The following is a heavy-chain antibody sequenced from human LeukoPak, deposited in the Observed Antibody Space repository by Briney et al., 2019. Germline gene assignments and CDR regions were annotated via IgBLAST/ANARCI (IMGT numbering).Heavy chain of an antibody. V-gene: IGHV3-9*01. CDR1: GFTFDDYA. Sequence: GGSLRLSCAASGFTFDDYAMHWVRHAPGKGLEWVSGISWNSGSIGYADSVKGRFTISRDNAKNSLYLQMNSLRAEDTALYYCAKDIGGNSWYFDYWGQGTLVTVSS. CDR2: ISWNSGSI. J-gene: IGHJ4*02. CDR3: AKDIGGNSWYFDY. D-gene: IGHD6-13*01.